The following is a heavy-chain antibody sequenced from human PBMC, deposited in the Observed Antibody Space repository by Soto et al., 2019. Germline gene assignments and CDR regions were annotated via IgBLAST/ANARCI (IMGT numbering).Heavy chain of an antibody. CDR3: ARSTSSGYYYYYGMDV. V-gene: IGHV1-8*01. D-gene: IGHD3-22*01. Sequence: GASVKVSCKASGYTFTSYDINWVRQATGQGLEWMGWMNPNSGNTGYAQKFQGRVTMTRNTSISTAYMELSSLRSEDTAVYYCARSTSSGYYYYYGMDVWGQGTTVTVSS. CDR2: MNPNSGNT. J-gene: IGHJ6*02. CDR1: GYTFTSYD.